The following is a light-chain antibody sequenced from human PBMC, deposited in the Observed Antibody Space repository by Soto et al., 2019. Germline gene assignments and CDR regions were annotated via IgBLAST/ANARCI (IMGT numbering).Light chain of an antibody. J-gene: IGKJ4*01. V-gene: IGKV3-15*01. Sequence: EMVLTQSPGTLSLSPGDRATLSCRASQSVSSSSLAWYQQKPGQAPRLLIYGASTRATGVPTRFSGSRSGAEFTLTINSLQSEDFAVYYCQPYNNWPLTFGGGTKVDI. CDR2: GAS. CDR1: QSVSSS. CDR3: QPYNNWPLT.